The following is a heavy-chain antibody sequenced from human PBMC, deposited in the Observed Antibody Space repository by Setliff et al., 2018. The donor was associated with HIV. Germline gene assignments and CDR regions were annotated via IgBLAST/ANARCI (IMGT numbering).Heavy chain of an antibody. D-gene: IGHD3-22*01. Sequence: PGESLKISCKGSGYSFSNYYIGWVRQMPGKGPECMGVIYPGDFDTRYSPSFQGQVTISADKSISTAYLQWSSLKASDTAIYYCVRLFKGGRHHYDSSGYLSCMDVWGKGTAVTVSS. V-gene: IGHV5-51*01. CDR2: IYPGDFDT. CDR1: GYSFSNYY. CDR3: VRLFKGGRHHYDSSGYLSCMDV. J-gene: IGHJ6*03.